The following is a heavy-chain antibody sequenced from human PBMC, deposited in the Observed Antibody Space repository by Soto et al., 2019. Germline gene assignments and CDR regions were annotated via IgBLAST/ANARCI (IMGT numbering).Heavy chain of an antibody. CDR3: AKEEDNSSGWLGAFDI. CDR2: ISYDGSNK. CDR1: GFTFSSYG. D-gene: IGHD6-19*01. Sequence: QVQLVESGGGVVQPGRSLRLSCAASGFTFSSYGMHWVRQAPGKGLECVAGISYDGSNKYYADSVKGRFTIARDNSKNTLYMQMHSLRAEDTAVYYCAKEEDNSSGWLGAFDIWGQRTMVTVSS. J-gene: IGHJ3*02. V-gene: IGHV3-30*18.